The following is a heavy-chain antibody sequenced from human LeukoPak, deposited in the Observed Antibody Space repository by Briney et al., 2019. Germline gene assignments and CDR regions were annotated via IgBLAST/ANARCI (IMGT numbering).Heavy chain of an antibody. CDR1: GGSISSSSYS. D-gene: IGHD3-3*02. CDR3: ARRSFFSAVDY. J-gene: IGHJ4*02. CDR2: ILYDGST. V-gene: IGHV4-39*07. Sequence: SETLSLTCTVSGGSISSSSYSWGWIRQPPGKGLEWIGSILYDGSTYYNPSLKSRVTLSVDTSKKQFSLKVTSVTAADTAVYYCARRSFFSAVDYWGQGTLVTVSS.